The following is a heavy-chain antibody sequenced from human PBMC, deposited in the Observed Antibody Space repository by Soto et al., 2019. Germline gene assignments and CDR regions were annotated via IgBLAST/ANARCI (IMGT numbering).Heavy chain of an antibody. Sequence: QVQLQESGPGLVKPSQTLSLTCTVSGDSISSGTYYWSWIRQHPGKGLEWIGYIYYSGNTYYNPSLKSRVTISVDTSKNQFSLKPSSVTAADTAVYYCARAEPDGWFDPWGQGTLVTVSS. CDR2: IYYSGNT. CDR3: ARAEPDGWFDP. V-gene: IGHV4-31*03. J-gene: IGHJ5*02. CDR1: GDSISSGTYY.